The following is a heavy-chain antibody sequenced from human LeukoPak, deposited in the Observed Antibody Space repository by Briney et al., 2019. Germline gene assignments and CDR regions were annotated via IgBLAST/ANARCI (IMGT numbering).Heavy chain of an antibody. CDR3: ARGDDFWSGYPFDH. V-gene: IGHV4-34*01. D-gene: IGHD3-3*01. J-gene: IGHJ4*02. Sequence: SETLSLTCAVYGGSFSGYYWSWIRQPPGKGLEWIGEINHSGNTKYNPSLKSRVTISVDTSKNQFSLKLSSVTAADTAVYYCARGDDFWSGYPFDHWGQGTLVTVSS. CDR2: INHSGNT. CDR1: GGSFSGYY.